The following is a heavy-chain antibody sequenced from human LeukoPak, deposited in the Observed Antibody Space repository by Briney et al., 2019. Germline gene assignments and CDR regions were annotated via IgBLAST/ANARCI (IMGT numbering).Heavy chain of an antibody. CDR3: ARSPGGDRRGNFDY. Sequence: GESLKISCKGSANSFTNYWIGWVRQLPGKGLEWMGIIYPGDSDTRYSPSFQGQVTISADKSITTAYLQWSSLKASDTAMYYCARSPGGDRRGNFDYWGQGTLVTVSS. V-gene: IGHV5-51*01. J-gene: IGHJ4*02. D-gene: IGHD2-21*02. CDR2: IYPGDSDT. CDR1: ANSFTNYW.